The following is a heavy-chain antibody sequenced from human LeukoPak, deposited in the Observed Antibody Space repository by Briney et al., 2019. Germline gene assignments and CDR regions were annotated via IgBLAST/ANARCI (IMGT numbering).Heavy chain of an antibody. CDR1: GGSISSGGSR. V-gene: IGHV4-31*03. J-gene: IGHJ4*02. CDR3: ARDWGTYFDY. D-gene: IGHD7-27*01. Sequence: TLSLTCNVSGGSISSGGSRWSWIRQHPGKGLEWIGYIYYSGSTYYNPSLESRLTMSVDTSKNQFSLHLTSVTAADTAVYYCARDWGTYFDYWGQGTLVTVSS. CDR2: IYYSGST.